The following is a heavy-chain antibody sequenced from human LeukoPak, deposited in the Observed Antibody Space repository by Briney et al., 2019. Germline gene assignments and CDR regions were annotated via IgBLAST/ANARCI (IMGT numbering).Heavy chain of an antibody. Sequence: GASVKVSCKASGGTFSSYAISWVQQAPGQGLEWMGGIIPIFGTANYAQKFQGRVTITTDESTSTAYMELSSLRSEDTAVYYCANYGDYVSWFDPWGQGTLVTVSS. CDR1: GGTFSSYA. CDR3: ANYGDYVSWFDP. V-gene: IGHV1-69*05. J-gene: IGHJ5*02. D-gene: IGHD4-17*01. CDR2: IIPIFGTA.